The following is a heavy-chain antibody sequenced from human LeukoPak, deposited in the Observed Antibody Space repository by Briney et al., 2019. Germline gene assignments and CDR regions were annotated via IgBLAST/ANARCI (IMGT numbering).Heavy chain of an antibody. V-gene: IGHV3-30*04. D-gene: IGHD3-10*01. CDR1: GFTFSSYA. CDR3: ARDYDSALGELLGYYFDY. J-gene: IGHJ4*02. CDR2: ISYDGSNK. Sequence: GGSLRLSCAASGFTFSSYAMHWVRQAPGKGLEWVAVISYDGSNKYYADSVKGRFTISRDNSKNTLYLQMNSLRAEDTAVYYCARDYDSALGELLGYYFDYWGQGTLVAVSS.